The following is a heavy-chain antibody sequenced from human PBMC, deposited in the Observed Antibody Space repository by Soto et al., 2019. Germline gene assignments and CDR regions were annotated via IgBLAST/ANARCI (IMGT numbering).Heavy chain of an antibody. CDR1: GYTFTSYG. CDR3: ARDSPPVDY. V-gene: IGHV1-18*01. J-gene: IGHJ4*01. CDR2: IRAYNGNT. Sequence: QVQLVQSGAEVKKPGASVKVSCKASGYTFTSYGISWVRQAPGQGLEWMGWIRAYNGNTKYAQKVQGRVTMTTDTSTSTAYIELRTLRSDDTAEYYCARDSPPVDYWGHGTLVTVAS.